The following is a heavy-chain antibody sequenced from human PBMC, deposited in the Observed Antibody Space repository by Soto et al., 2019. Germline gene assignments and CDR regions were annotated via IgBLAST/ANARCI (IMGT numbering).Heavy chain of an antibody. D-gene: IGHD2-15*01. CDR3: TTEGVVVVAGYYYCGMDV. J-gene: IGHJ6*02. Sequence: GGSLRVSCAASEFTFSRYSMNWVRQAPGKGLEWISYISKRNIWYADSVKGRFTISRDDSKNTMYLQMNSLKTEDTAVYYCTTEGVVVVAGYYYCGMDVWRQGTTVTVSS. CDR1: EFTFSRYS. V-gene: IGHV3-48*01. CDR2: ISKRNI.